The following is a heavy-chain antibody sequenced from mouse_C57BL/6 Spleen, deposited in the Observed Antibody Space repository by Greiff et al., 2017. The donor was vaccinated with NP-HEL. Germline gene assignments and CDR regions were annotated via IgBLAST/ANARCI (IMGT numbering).Heavy chain of an antibody. D-gene: IGHD3-3*01. Sequence: ESGPGMVKPSQSLSLTCTVTGYSITSGYDWHWIRHFPGNKLEWMGYISYSGSTNYNPSLKSRISITHDTSKNHFFLKLNSVTTEDTATYYCARGDYYYAMDYWGQGTSVTVSS. CDR2: ISYSGST. V-gene: IGHV3-1*01. CDR1: GYSITSGYD. J-gene: IGHJ4*01. CDR3: ARGDYYYAMDY.